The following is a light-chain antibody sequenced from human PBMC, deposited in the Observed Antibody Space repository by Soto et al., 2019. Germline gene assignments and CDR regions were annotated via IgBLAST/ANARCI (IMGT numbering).Light chain of an antibody. CDR1: QSVSKNY. Sequence: EIALTQSPGTMSLSPGERSTLSCRASQSVSKNYLAWYQQKPGHAPRLLIYGASNRATGIPDRFSGIGSGTDFTLTISRLEPEDFAVDDCQQYGSSRTFGQGTKVDIK. CDR2: GAS. J-gene: IGKJ1*01. V-gene: IGKV3-20*01. CDR3: QQYGSSRT.